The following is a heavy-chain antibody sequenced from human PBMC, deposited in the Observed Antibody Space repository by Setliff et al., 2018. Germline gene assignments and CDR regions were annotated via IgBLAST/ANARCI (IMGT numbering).Heavy chain of an antibody. Sequence: GGSLRLSCAASGFTFSSYAMHWVRQAPGKGLEWVALIWNDGSSKFYGDSVKGRFTISRDNSKNTLYLQMDSLRAEDTAVYYCARVDIVVVPAAYCFDYWGQGTLVTVSS. CDR1: GFTFSSYA. V-gene: IGHV3-33*08. D-gene: IGHD2-2*03. J-gene: IGHJ4*02. CDR2: IWNDGSSK. CDR3: ARVDIVVVPAAYCFDY.